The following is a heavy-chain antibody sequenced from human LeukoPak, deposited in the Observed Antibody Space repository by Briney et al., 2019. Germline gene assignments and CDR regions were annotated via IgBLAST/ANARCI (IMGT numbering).Heavy chain of an antibody. CDR3: ARLIVYYAVGY. CDR2: IYYSGST. Sequence: PSETLSLTCTVSDGSISSSSYYWGWIRRPPGKGLEWIGSIYYSGSTYYNPSLKSRVTISVDTSKNQFSLKLSSVTAADTAVYYCARLIVYYAVGYWGQGTLVTVSS. J-gene: IGHJ4*02. D-gene: IGHD3-10*01. V-gene: IGHV4-39*01. CDR1: DGSISSSSYY.